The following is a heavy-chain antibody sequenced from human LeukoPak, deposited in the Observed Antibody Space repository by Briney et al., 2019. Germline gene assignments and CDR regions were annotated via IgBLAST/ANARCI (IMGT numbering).Heavy chain of an antibody. V-gene: IGHV3-48*02. D-gene: IGHD6-19*01. Sequence: PGGSLRLSCAVSGFTFSSYSMNWVRQAPGKGLEWVSYISSSSSTIYYADSVKGRFTTSRDNAKNSLHLQMNSLRDEDTAVYYCAREPYSSGWYGPDAFDIWGQGTMVTVSS. J-gene: IGHJ3*02. CDR1: GFTFSSYS. CDR2: ISSSSSTI. CDR3: AREPYSSGWYGPDAFDI.